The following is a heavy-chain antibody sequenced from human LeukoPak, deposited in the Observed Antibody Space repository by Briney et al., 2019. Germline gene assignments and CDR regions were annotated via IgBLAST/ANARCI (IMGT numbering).Heavy chain of an antibody. CDR3: ARVVVAATLGNWFDP. CDR1: GFTFSRYA. V-gene: IGHV3-30-3*01. CDR2: ISYDGSDK. J-gene: IGHJ5*02. Sequence: PGRSLRLSCAASGFTFSRYAMHWVRQAPGKGLDWVTVISYDGSDKYYGDSVKGRFTISRDNSKNTLYLQMNSLRAEDTAVYYCARVVVAATLGNWFDPWGQGTLVTVSS. D-gene: IGHD6-19*01.